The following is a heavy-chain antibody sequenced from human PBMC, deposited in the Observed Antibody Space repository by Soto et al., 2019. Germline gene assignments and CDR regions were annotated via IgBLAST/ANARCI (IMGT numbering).Heavy chain of an antibody. Sequence: SETLCLPCIVSGGSITSNNHYWGWIRQSPGKGLEWIGSILYSGSTNYNPSLKSRVTLSVETSKNQFSLKMSSVTAADTALYYCARLGSSGWYQGSYFDYWGQGTLVTVSS. CDR2: ILYSGST. CDR1: GGSITSNNHY. J-gene: IGHJ4*02. CDR3: ARLGSSGWYQGSYFDY. V-gene: IGHV4-39*01. D-gene: IGHD6-19*01.